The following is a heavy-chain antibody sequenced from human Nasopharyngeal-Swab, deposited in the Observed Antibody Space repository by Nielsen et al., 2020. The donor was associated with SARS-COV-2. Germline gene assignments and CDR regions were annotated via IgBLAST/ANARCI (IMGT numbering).Heavy chain of an antibody. J-gene: IGHJ5*02. CDR2: IYYSGST. CDR3: TTDLGP. V-gene: IGHV4-59*13. CDR1: GGSISSYY. Sequence: GSLRLSCTVSGGSISSYYWSWIRQPPGKGLEWIGYIYYSGSTNYNPSLKSRVTISVDTSKNQFSLKLSSVTAADTAVYYCTTDLGPWGQGTLVTVSS.